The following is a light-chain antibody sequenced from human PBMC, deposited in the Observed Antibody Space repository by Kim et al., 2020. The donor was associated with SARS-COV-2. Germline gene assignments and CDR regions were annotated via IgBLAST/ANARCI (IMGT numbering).Light chain of an antibody. CDR3: QQYNSYYT. J-gene: IGKJ2*01. Sequence: LSASVGDRVTMTCRASQSISSWLAWYQQKPGKAPKLLIYKASSLESGVPSRFSGSGSGTEFTLTISSLQPDDFATYYGQQYNSYYTFGQGTKLEI. CDR1: QSISSW. CDR2: KAS. V-gene: IGKV1-5*03.